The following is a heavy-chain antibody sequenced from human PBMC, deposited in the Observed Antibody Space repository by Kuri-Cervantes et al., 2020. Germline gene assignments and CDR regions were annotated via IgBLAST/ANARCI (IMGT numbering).Heavy chain of an antibody. D-gene: IGHD4-17*01. J-gene: IGHJ4*02. V-gene: IGHV4-59*01. CDR3: ARGGNDYGDPNDY. Sequence: GSLRLSCAASGFTFSSYAMSWIRQPPGKGLEWIGYIYYSGSTNYNPSLKSRVTISVDTSKNQFSLKLSSVTAADTAVYYCARGGNDYGDPNDYWGQGTLVTVSS. CDR2: IYYSGST. CDR1: GFTFSSYA.